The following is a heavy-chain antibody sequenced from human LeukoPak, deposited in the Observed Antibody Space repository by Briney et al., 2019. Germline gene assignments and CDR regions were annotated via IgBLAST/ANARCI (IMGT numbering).Heavy chain of an antibody. V-gene: IGHV1-46*01. CDR2: INPSGGST. CDR1: GYTFTSYY. CDR3: ARDVGDGYAEDY. Sequence: ASVKVSCKASGYTFTSYYMHWVRQAPGQGLGWMGIINPSGGSTSYAQKFQGRVTMTRDTSTSTVYMELSSLRSEDTAVYYCARDVGDGYAEDYWGQGTLVTVSS. D-gene: IGHD5-24*01. J-gene: IGHJ4*02.